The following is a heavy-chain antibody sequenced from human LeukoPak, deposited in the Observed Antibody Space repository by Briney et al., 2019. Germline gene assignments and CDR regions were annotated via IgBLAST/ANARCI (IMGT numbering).Heavy chain of an antibody. Sequence: GGSLRLSCVASGFTFSSYAMSWVRQPPGKGLEWVLAISGSGGSTYHADSVKGRFTISRDNSRNSIYLQMNSLRAEDTAVYYCAKEGPLTGTDPFDYWGQGTLVTVSS. CDR1: GFTFSSYA. D-gene: IGHD1-7*01. CDR3: AKEGPLTGTDPFDY. V-gene: IGHV3-23*01. CDR2: ISGSGGST. J-gene: IGHJ4*02.